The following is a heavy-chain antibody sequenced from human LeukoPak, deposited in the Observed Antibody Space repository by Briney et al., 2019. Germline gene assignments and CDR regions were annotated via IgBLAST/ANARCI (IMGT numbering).Heavy chain of an antibody. J-gene: IGHJ6*03. V-gene: IGHV1-69*06. CDR1: GGTFSSYA. Sequence: SVKVSCKASGGTFSSYAISWVRQAPGQGLEWMGGIIPIFGTANYAQKFQGRVTITADKSTSTAYMELSSLRSEDTAVYYCARGFFDLSYYYYVDVWGKGTTVTVSS. D-gene: IGHD3-9*01. CDR2: IIPIFGTA. CDR3: ARGFFDLSYYYYVDV.